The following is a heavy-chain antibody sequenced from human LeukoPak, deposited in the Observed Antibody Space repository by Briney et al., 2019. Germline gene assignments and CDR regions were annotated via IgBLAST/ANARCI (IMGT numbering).Heavy chain of an antibody. J-gene: IGHJ5*02. CDR3: AREKKNIALSLNWFDP. V-gene: IGHV3-30-3*01. CDR2: ISYDGSNK. Sequence: GGSLRLSCAASGFTFSSYAMHWVRQAPGKGLEWVAVISYDGSNKYYADSVKGRFTISRDNSKNTLYLQMNSPRAEDTAVYYCAREKKNIALSLNWFDPWGQGTLVTVSS. D-gene: IGHD6-13*01. CDR1: GFTFSSYA.